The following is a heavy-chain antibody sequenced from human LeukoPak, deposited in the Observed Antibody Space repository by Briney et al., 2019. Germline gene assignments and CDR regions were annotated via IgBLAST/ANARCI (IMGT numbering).Heavy chain of an antibody. CDR1: GGSISSGDYY. CDR3: ARDSGRRLYCSSTSCHNWFDP. D-gene: IGHD2-2*01. J-gene: IGHJ5*02. V-gene: IGHV4-30-4*08. CDR2: IYYSGST. Sequence: TLSLTCTVSGGSISSGDYYWSWIRQPPGKGLEWIGYIYYSGSTYYNPSLKSRVTISVDTSKNQFSLKLSSVTAADTAVYYCARDSGRRLYCSSTSCHNWFDPWGQGTLVTVSS.